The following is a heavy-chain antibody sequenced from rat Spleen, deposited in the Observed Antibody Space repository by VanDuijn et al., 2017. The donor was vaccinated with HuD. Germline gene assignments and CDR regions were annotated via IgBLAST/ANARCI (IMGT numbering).Heavy chain of an antibody. CDR3: ARDEGYFDY. J-gene: IGHJ2*01. CDR1: GFTFDDYG. CDR2: ISSDGRRN. V-gene: IGHV5-29*01. D-gene: IGHD1-11*01. Sequence: EVKLVESGGGLVQPGRSLKLSCAASGFTFDDYGMAWVRQAPKNGLEWVASISSDGRRNYYRDSVKGRFTISRDSAKSSLYLQMDSLRSEDTATYYCARDEGYFDYWGQGVMVTVSS.